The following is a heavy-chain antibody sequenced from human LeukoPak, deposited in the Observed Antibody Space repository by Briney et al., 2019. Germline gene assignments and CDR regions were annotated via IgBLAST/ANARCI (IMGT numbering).Heavy chain of an antibody. CDR3: ARAGTGDYFDY. CDR2: IYSDGSIT. CDR1: EFTFSSYW. D-gene: IGHD1-1*01. V-gene: IGHV3-74*03. Sequence: GGSLRLSCAASEFTFSSYWMHWVRHAPGKGLVWVSRIYSDGSITTYTDSVKGRFTISRENAKNSLYLQMNSLRAGDTAVYYCARAGTGDYFDYWGQGTLVTVSS. J-gene: IGHJ4*02.